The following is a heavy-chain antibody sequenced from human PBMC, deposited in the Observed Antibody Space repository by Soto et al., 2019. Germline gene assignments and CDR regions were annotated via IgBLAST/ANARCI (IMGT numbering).Heavy chain of an antibody. CDR3: ASDARVGTTAGLFAF. J-gene: IGHJ4*02. Sequence: QEQLVQSGAEVKKPGASVTVSCKASGYTFTKYYMHWVRQAPGQGLEWMGIINPTGGSTNYARKFQGRVTIPSETSTGTVYMELSSLRSEDTAVYYCASDARVGTTAGLFAFWGQGTLVSFS. CDR2: INPTGGST. CDR1: GYTFTKYY. D-gene: IGHD5-12*01. V-gene: IGHV1-46*01.